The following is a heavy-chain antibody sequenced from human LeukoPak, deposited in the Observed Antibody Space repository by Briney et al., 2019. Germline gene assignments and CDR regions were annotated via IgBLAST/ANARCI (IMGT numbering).Heavy chain of an antibody. CDR1: GFTFSSYA. D-gene: IGHD5-18*01. CDR2: ISYDGGNK. CDR3: ARASSRGYSYGSPKNYYYYYMDV. J-gene: IGHJ6*03. Sequence: GGSLRLSCAASGFTFSSYAMHWVRQAPGKGLEWVAVISYDGGNKYYADSVKGRFTISRDNSKNTLYLQMNSLRAEDTAVYYCARASSRGYSYGSPKNYYYYYMDVWGKGTTVTVSS. V-gene: IGHV3-30*04.